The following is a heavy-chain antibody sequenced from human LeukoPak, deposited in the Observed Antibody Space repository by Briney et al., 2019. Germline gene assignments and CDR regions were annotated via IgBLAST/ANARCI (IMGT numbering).Heavy chain of an antibody. J-gene: IGHJ4*02. CDR2: ISSSGSTI. CDR1: GFTFSDYY. CDR3: ARFLYGDYANYFDY. V-gene: IGHV3-11*01. Sequence: PGGSLRLSCAASGFTFSDYYMSWIRQAPGKGLEWVSYISSSGSTIYYADSVKGRFTISRDNAKNSLYLQMNSLRVEDTAVYYCARFLYGDYANYFDYWGQGTLVTVSS. D-gene: IGHD4-17*01.